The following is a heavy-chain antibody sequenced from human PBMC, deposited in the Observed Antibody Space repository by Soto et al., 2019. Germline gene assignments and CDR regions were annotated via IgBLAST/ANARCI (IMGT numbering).Heavy chain of an antibody. CDR3: ARTPMPDSSGPYYDY. D-gene: IGHD3-22*01. V-gene: IGHV3-30-3*01. J-gene: IGHJ4*02. CDR1: GFTFSSYA. CDR2: ISYDGSNK. Sequence: QVQLVESGGGVVQPGRSLRLSCAASGFTFSSYAMHWVRQAPGEGLEWVAVISYDGSNKYYADSVKGRFTISRDNSKNTLYLQMNSLRAEDTAVYYCARTPMPDSSGPYYDYWGQGTLVTVSS.